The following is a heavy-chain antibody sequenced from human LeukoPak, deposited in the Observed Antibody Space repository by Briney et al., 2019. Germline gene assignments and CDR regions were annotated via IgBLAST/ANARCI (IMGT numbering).Heavy chain of an antibody. CDR3: ARGRDPGPRWRSEY. D-gene: IGHD2-21*01. J-gene: IGHJ4*02. V-gene: IGHV1-8*01. CDR1: EYTFTSYD. CDR2: LNPNSCNT. Sequence: ASVKVSCKAFEYTFTSYDINWVRQATAQGLEWMGWLNPNSCNTGYAQKFQGRVTMTRNTSISAAYMELSSLTSEGTAVYYCARGRDPGPRWRSEYWGQGTLVTVSS.